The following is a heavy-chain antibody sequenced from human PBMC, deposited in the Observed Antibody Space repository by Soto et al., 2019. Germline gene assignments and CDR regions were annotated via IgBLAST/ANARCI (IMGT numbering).Heavy chain of an antibody. CDR3: ARGEDAFFYYGLDV. CDR2: IYDTGISGYTPST. Sequence: SETLSLTCTVSGGSITSSYWSWIRRPPGKGLEWIAYIYDTGISGYTPSTSYNPSLKSRVTMPVDTSKSQFSLKLTSVTAADTAVYYCARGEDAFFYYGLDVWGQGITVTVSS. CDR1: GGSITSSY. V-gene: IGHV4-59*01. J-gene: IGHJ6*02.